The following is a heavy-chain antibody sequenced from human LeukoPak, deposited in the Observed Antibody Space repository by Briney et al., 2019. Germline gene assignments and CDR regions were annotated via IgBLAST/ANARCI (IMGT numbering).Heavy chain of an antibody. Sequence: GGSLRLPCAASGFTFDDYAIHWVRQAPGKGLEWVSGISWNSGSIGYADSVKGRFTISRDNAKNSLYLQTNSLRAEDTALYYCAKGFLESSYGMDVWGQGTTVTVSS. CDR1: GFTFDDYA. CDR2: ISWNSGSI. D-gene: IGHD3-3*01. J-gene: IGHJ6*02. V-gene: IGHV3-9*01. CDR3: AKGFLESSYGMDV.